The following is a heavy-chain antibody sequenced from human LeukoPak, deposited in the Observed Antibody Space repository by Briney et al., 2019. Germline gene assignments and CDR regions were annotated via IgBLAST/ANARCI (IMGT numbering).Heavy chain of an antibody. D-gene: IGHD3-22*01. J-gene: IGHJ4*02. CDR1: GGSVSSGRYY. CDR3: ARAVSSVVVIPF. Sequence: PSETLSLTCTVSGGSVSSGRYYWSWIRQPPGKGLEWIGYTSYSGSTNYNHSLKSRVTISVDTSKNQFSLKLSSVTAADTAVYYCARAVSSVVVIPFWGQGTLVTVSS. CDR2: TSYSGST. V-gene: IGHV4-61*01.